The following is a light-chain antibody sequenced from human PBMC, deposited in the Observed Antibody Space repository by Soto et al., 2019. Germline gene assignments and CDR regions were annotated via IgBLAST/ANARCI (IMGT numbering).Light chain of an antibody. CDR2: DVS. CDR3: SSYTSSSTPGV. CDR1: SSDVGGYNY. Sequence: QSVLAQPASVSGSPGQSITISCTGTSSDVGGYNYVSWYQQRPGKAPKLMIYDVSNRPSGVSNRFSGSKSGNTASLTISGLQAEDEADYYCSSYTSSSTPGVFGTGTKVTVL. V-gene: IGLV2-14*01. J-gene: IGLJ1*01.